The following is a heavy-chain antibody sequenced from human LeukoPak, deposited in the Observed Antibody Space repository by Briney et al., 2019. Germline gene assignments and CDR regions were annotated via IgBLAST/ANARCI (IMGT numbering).Heavy chain of an antibody. D-gene: IGHD3-10*01. CDR3: ARGYYASGEGY. V-gene: IGHV1-2*02. CDR1: GYIFTAYY. CDR2: INPNSGGT. J-gene: IGHJ4*02. Sequence: ASVKVSCKASGYIFTAYYMHWVRQAPGQGLEWMGWINPNSGGTHYAQKFQGRVTMTRDTSISTAYMELSSLRSDDTAVYYCARGYYASGEGYWGQGTLVTVSS.